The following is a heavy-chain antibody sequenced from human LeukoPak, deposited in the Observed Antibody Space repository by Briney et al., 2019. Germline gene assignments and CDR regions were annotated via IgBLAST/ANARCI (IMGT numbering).Heavy chain of an antibody. CDR3: ARDQYDTWSRRGNFDS. CDR2: IKLDGSEK. CDR1: GFTFGKYW. D-gene: IGHD3-3*01. J-gene: IGHJ4*02. V-gene: IGHV3-7*03. Sequence: GGSLRLSCVATGFTFGKYWMSWVRQAPGKGLEWVANIKLDGSEKNYVDSVKGRFTISRDNTKNSLYLQMNSLRAEDTAVFYCARDQYDTWSRRGNFDSWGQGTLVIVSS.